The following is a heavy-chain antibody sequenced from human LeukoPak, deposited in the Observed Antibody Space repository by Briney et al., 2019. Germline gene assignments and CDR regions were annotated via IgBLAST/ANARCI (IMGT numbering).Heavy chain of an antibody. Sequence: GGSLRLSCAASGFTFDDYGMSWVRQAPGKGLEWVSGINWNGGSTGYADSVKGRFTISRDNSKNTLYLQMNSLRAEDTAVYYCAKPPVTAHFRVWFDPWGQGTLVTVSS. CDR2: INWNGGST. D-gene: IGHD2-21*02. CDR3: AKPPVTAHFRVWFDP. V-gene: IGHV3-20*04. CDR1: GFTFDDYG. J-gene: IGHJ5*02.